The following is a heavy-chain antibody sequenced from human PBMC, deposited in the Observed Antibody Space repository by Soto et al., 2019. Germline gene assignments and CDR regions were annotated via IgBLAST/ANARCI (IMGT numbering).Heavy chain of an antibody. CDR1: GYHFTEYY. D-gene: IGHD3-16*01. J-gene: IGHJ4*02. CDR3: ARDPIGGGAPYYFDY. V-gene: IGHV1-2*02. Sequence: GASVKVSCKASGYHFTEYYIYWVRQAPGHGPEWMGGINPRTGDTNYAQKFQGRVTMTRDMSISTAYMELRRLTSDATAVYYCARDPIGGGAPYYFDYWGQGSLVTVSS. CDR2: INPRTGDT.